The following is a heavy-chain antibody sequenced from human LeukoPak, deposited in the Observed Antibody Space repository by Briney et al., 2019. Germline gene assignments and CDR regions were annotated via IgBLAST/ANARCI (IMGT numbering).Heavy chain of an antibody. J-gene: IGHJ5*02. CDR3: AREAYCSSTSCYNWFDP. CDR1: GFTFSSYG. Sequence: GGSLRLSCAASGFTFSSYGMHWVRQAPGKRLEWVAVIWYDGSNKYYADSVKGRFTISRDNSNNTLYLQMNSLRAEDTAVYYCAREAYCSSTSCYNWFDPWGQGTLVTVSS. CDR2: IWYDGSNK. D-gene: IGHD2-2*01. V-gene: IGHV3-33*01.